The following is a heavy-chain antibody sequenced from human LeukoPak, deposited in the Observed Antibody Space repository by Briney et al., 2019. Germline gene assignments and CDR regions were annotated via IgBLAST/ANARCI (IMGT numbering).Heavy chain of an antibody. Sequence: GASVKVSCKASGYTFSGYYMHWVRQAPGQGLEWMGWINPKSGGTNEAQKFHDRVTMTRDTSIRTAYMEVSRLRSDDTAAYYCARSPDILTGENFDYWGQGTLVTVSS. CDR2: INPKSGGT. J-gene: IGHJ4*02. CDR3: ARSPDILTGENFDY. V-gene: IGHV1-2*02. D-gene: IGHD3-9*01. CDR1: GYTFSGYY.